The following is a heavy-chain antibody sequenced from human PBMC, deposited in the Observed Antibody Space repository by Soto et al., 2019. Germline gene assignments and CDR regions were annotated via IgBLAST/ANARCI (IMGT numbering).Heavy chain of an antibody. CDR2: IYWDDDK. J-gene: IGHJ6*02. V-gene: IGHV2-5*02. Sequence: QITLKESGPTLVKPTQTLTLTCTFSGFSLSTSGVGVGWIRQPPGKALEWLALIYWDDDKRYSPSLKSRLTTTKNTSKNQVVLTLTNMDPVDTATYYCAHSRVDTAMVGDYYYGMDVWGQGTTVTVSS. CDR1: GFSLSTSGVG. D-gene: IGHD5-18*01. CDR3: AHSRVDTAMVGDYYYGMDV.